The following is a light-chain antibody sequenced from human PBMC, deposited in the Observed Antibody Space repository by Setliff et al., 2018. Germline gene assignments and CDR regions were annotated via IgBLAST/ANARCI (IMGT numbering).Light chain of an antibody. V-gene: IGLV2-14*01. CDR3: GSYTSINTLLYI. CDR1: SGDVGGYDY. CDR2: DVS. J-gene: IGLJ1*01. Sequence: QSALTQPASVSRSPGQSITISCTGTSGDVGGYDYVSWYQQHPGKAPKLMIYDVSNRPSGVSNRFSGSKSGNTASLTISGLQAEDEADYYCGSYTSINTLLYIFGTGTKVTVL.